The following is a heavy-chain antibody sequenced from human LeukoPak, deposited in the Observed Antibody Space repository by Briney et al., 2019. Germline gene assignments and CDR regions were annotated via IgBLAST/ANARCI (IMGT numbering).Heavy chain of an antibody. V-gene: IGHV1-24*01. CDR3: ATAAYYYDSSGYTYYFDY. D-gene: IGHD3-22*01. Sequence: GASVKVSCKVSGYTLTELSMHWVRQAPGKGLEGMGDFDPEDGETIYAQKFQGRVTMTEDTSTDTAYMELSSLRSEDTAVYYCATAAYYYDSSGYTYYFDYWGQGTLVTVSS. J-gene: IGHJ4*02. CDR2: FDPEDGET. CDR1: GYTLTELS.